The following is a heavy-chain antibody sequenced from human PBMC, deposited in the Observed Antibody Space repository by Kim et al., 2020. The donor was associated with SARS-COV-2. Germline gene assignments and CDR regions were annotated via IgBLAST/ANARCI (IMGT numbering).Heavy chain of an antibody. V-gene: IGHV4-34*01. Sequence: PSLKSRVTISVDTSKNQFSRKLSSVTAADTAVYYCARGSEWIPSIHYFDYWGQGTLVTVSS. CDR3: ARGSEWIPSIHYFDY. D-gene: IGHD5-18*01. J-gene: IGHJ4*02.